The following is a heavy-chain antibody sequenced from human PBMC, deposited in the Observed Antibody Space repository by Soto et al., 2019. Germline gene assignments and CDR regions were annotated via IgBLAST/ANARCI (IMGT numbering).Heavy chain of an antibody. CDR3: ASENIAAAGSDYYGMDV. J-gene: IGHJ6*02. D-gene: IGHD6-13*01. Sequence: QVQLVESGGGVVQPGRSLRLSCAASGFTFSSYAMHWVRQAPGKGLEWVAVISYDGSNKYYADSVKGRFTISRDNSKNTLYLQMNSLRAEDTAVYYCASENIAAAGSDYYGMDVWGQGTTVTVSS. CDR2: ISYDGSNK. V-gene: IGHV3-30-3*01. CDR1: GFTFSSYA.